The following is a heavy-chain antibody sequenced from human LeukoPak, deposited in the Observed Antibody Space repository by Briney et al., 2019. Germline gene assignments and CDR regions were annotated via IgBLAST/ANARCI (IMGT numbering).Heavy chain of an antibody. CDR1: GFTFSSYT. J-gene: IGHJ5*02. CDR3: TRDLMGSSGQNWFDP. V-gene: IGHV3-21*01. Sequence: KPGGSLRLSCAASGFTFSSYTMNWVRQAPGKGLEWVSCISSSSSYIYYADSMKGRFTISRDNAKNSLYLQMNSLRAEDTAVYYCTRDLMGSSGQNWFDPWGQGTLVTVSS. D-gene: IGHD6-19*01. CDR2: ISSSSSYI.